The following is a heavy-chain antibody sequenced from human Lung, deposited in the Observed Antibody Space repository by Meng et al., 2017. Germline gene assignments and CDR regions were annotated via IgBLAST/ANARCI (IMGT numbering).Heavy chain of an antibody. V-gene: IGHV4-4*02. Sequence: VRVQESGPGLVKPSGTLSLTAGVSGGSISSSNWWSWVRQPPGKGLEWIGEIYHSGGTKYNPSLKSRVTISVDKSKNQFSLKLSSVTAADTAVYYCARGLGEAVVPRTMFDYWGQGTLVTVSS. D-gene: IGHD2-2*01. CDR2: IYHSGGT. J-gene: IGHJ4*02. CDR1: GGSISSSNW. CDR3: ARGLGEAVVPRTMFDY.